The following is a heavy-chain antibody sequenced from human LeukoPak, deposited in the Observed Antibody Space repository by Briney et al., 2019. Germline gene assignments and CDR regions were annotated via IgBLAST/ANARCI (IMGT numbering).Heavy chain of an antibody. D-gene: IGHD4-11*01. CDR2: ISSSSSTI. V-gene: IGHV3-48*01. CDR1: GFTFSNFS. J-gene: IGHJ4*02. Sequence: GGSLSLSCAASGFTFSNFSMNWVRPAPGKGWGGDSYISSSSSTIYYADSVNGRFTISRDNAKNSLYLQMNSLRAEDTAVYYCARDPDYSNYVGYFDYWGQGTLVTVSS. CDR3: ARDPDYSNYVGYFDY.